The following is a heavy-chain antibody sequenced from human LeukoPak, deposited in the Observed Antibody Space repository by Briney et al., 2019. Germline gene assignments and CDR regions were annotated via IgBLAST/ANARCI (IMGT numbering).Heavy chain of an antibody. Sequence: SETLSLTCTVSGGSISSSSYYWGWIRQPPGKGLEWIGSIYYSGSTYYNPSLKSRVTISVDTSKNQFSLKLSSVTAADTAVYYCARYGDYEEWNWFDPWGQGTLVTVSS. V-gene: IGHV4-39*07. CDR2: IYYSGST. D-gene: IGHD4-17*01. CDR1: GGSISSSSYY. J-gene: IGHJ5*02. CDR3: ARYGDYEEWNWFDP.